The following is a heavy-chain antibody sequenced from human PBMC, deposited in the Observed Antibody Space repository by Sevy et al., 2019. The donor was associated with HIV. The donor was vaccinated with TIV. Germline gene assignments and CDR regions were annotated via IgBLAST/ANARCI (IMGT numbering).Heavy chain of an antibody. Sequence: GGSLRLSCTASGFTFSSYDMNWVRQAPGKGLEWVSKISSSGSSIYYADSVKGRFTISRDNAKNSLYLQMNSLRAEDTAVYYCARGAATVVSPFGYWGQGTLVTVSS. V-gene: IGHV3-48*03. CDR2: ISSSGSSI. J-gene: IGHJ4*02. CDR1: GFTFSSYD. CDR3: ARGAATVVSPFGY. D-gene: IGHD4-17*01.